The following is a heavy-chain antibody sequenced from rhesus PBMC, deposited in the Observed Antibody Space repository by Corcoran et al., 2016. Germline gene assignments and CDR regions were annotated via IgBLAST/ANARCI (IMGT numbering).Heavy chain of an antibody. CDR3: ARVRGGSSSYFP. J-gene: IGHJ4*01. CDR1: GFSISTTGTG. Sequence: QVTLKESGPALVKPTQTLTLTCTFSGFSISTTGTGVGWIRQPPGKALEWLASIYWNDSKYYRTSLKSRLTISKDTSKNQVVLTMTNMDPVDTATYYCARVRGGSSSYFPWGQGVLVTVSS. CDR2: IYWNDSK. D-gene: IGHD6-43*01. V-gene: IGHV2-95*01.